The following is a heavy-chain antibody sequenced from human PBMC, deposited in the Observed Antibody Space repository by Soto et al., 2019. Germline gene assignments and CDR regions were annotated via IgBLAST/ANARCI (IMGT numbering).Heavy chain of an antibody. D-gene: IGHD2-15*01. CDR2: IKEDGSEK. V-gene: IGHV3-7*05. CDR1: GFTFSTYW. Sequence: EVQLVESGGGLVQPGGSLRLSCAGSGFTFSTYWMSWVRQAPGKGLEWVANIKEDGSEKYYVDSVKGRFTISRDNAMNSLYLQMNSLIAEDTAIYYCARGGCSSGSCHTPVEYYGLDVWGQGTTVTVSS. CDR3: ARGGCSSGSCHTPVEYYGLDV. J-gene: IGHJ6*02.